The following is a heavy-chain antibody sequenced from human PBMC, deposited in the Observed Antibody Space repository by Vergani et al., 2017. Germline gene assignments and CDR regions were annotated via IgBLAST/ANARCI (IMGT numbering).Heavy chain of an antibody. CDR3: VKDAGSYENFFDS. V-gene: IGHV3-23*01. D-gene: IGHD1-26*01. Sequence: EVQLLESGGSLKQPGGSVRLSCAASGFTFSTYAMHCVRHAPGKGLEWVSALTGGGGSTYYADSLTGRVIISRDNSRDTLYLQMNSLRPEDTATYYCVKDAGSYENFFDSWGQGTLVTVSS. CDR1: GFTFSTYA. CDR2: LTGGGGST. J-gene: IGHJ4*02.